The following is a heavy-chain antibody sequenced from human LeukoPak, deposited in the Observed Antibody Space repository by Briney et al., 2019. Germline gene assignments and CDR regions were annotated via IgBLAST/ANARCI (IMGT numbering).Heavy chain of an antibody. V-gene: IGHV1-69*05. CDR2: IIPIFGTA. CDR1: EGTFSSYA. Sequence: GASVKVSCKASEGTFSSYAISWVRQAPGQGLEWMGRIIPIFGTANYAQKFQGRVTITTDESTSTAYMELSSLRSEDTAVYYCARARSSSWPIDAFDIWGQGTMVTVSS. D-gene: IGHD6-13*01. J-gene: IGHJ3*02. CDR3: ARARSSSWPIDAFDI.